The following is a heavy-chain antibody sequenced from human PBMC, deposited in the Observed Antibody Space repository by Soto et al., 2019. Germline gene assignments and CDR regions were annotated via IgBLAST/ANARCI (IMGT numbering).Heavy chain of an antibody. CDR1: GFTFSSYW. V-gene: IGHV3-74*01. D-gene: IGHD6-13*01. Sequence: EVQLVESGGGLVQPGGSLRLSCAASGFTFSSYWMHWVRQAPGKGLVWVSRINSDGSSTSYADSVKGRFTISRDNAKNTLYLQMSSLIAEDTAVYYCARAGIAAAGLYFDYWCQGTVVTVSS. CDR2: INSDGSST. J-gene: IGHJ4*02. CDR3: ARAGIAAAGLYFDY.